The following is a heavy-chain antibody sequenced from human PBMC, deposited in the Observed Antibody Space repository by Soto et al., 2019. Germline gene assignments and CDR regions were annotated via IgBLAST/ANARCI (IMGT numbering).Heavy chain of an antibody. CDR1: GGSIRSSNW. J-gene: IGHJ3*02. D-gene: IGHD4-17*01. Sequence: SEALSLTCAVSGGSIRSSNWWSWVRQPPGKGLEWIGEIYHSGSTNYNPSLKSRVTISVDKSKNQFSLKLSSVTAADTAVYYCARVGYGALHAFDIWGQGPMVTVPS. CDR3: ARVGYGALHAFDI. V-gene: IGHV4-4*02. CDR2: IYHSGST.